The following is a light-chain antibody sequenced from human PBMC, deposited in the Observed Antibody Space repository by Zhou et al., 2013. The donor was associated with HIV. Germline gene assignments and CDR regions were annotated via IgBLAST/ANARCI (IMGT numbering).Light chain of an antibody. CDR3: QQYGSSPL. CDR2: GAS. J-gene: IGKJ1*01. CDR1: QSVSSN. V-gene: IGKV3-15*01. Sequence: EIVMTQSPATLSVSPGERATLSCRASQSVSSNLAWYQQKPGQAPRLLIYGASTRATGIPARFSGSGSGTDFTLTISRLQPEDFAVYYCQQYGSSPLFGQGTKVAI.